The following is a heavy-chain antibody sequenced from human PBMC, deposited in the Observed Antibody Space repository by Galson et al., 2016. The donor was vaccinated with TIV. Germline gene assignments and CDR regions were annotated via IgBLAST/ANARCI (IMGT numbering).Heavy chain of an antibody. CDR3: ARVPHSTYCSTSTCKGYYLDV. CDR2: ISGYSVNT. J-gene: IGHJ6*03. D-gene: IGHD2-2*01. CDR1: GYTFNNFG. Sequence: SVKVSCKASGYTFNNFGITWVRQAPGQGLEWMGWISGYSVNTNYAQKFQGRVTMTTDTSTSTAYMELRSLCYDDTAVYSCARVPHSTYCSTSTCKGYYLDVWGRGTTVTVSS. V-gene: IGHV1-18*01.